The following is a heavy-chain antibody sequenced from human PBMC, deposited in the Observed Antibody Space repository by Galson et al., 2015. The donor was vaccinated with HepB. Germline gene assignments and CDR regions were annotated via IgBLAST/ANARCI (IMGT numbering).Heavy chain of an antibody. V-gene: IGHV3-21*01. CDR1: GFTFSSYS. D-gene: IGHD1-26*01. Sequence: SLRLSCAASGFTFSSYSMNWVRQAPGKGLEWVSSISSSSSYIYYADSVKGRFTISRDNAKNSLYLRMNSLRAEDTAVYYCARVRLRTDSGSFFIWGRGTLVTVSS. CDR3: ARVRLRTDSGSFFI. J-gene: IGHJ2*01. CDR2: ISSSSSYI.